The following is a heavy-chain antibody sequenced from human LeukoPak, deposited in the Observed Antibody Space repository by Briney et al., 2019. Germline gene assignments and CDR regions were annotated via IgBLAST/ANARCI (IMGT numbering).Heavy chain of an antibody. J-gene: IGHJ6*04. CDR1: GFTFSDYY. CDR3: ARDEDSYGSRGVDV. V-gene: IGHV3-11*01. CDR2: ISSSGSTI. Sequence: GGSLRLSCAACGFTFSDYYMSWIRQAPGKGLEWVSYISSSGSTIYYADSVKGRFTISRDNAKNSLYLQMNSLRAEDTAVYYCARDEDSYGSRGVDVWGKGTTVTISS. D-gene: IGHD5-18*01.